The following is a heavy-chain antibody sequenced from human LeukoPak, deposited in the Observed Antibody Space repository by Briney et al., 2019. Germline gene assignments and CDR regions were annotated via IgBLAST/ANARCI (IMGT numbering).Heavy chain of an antibody. CDR2: IYYSGST. D-gene: IGHD1-1*01. CDR3: ARHEPGDPFDY. Sequence: PSETLSLTCTVSGGSISSGGYYWSWIRQPPGKGLEWIGYIYYSGSTNYNPSLKSRVTISVDTSKNQFSLKLSSVTAADTAVYYCARHEPGDPFDYWGQGTLVTVSS. J-gene: IGHJ4*02. V-gene: IGHV4-61*08. CDR1: GGSISSGGYY.